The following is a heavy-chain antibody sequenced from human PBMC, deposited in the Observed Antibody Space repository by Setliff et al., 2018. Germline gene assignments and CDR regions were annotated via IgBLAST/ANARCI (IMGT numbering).Heavy chain of an antibody. D-gene: IGHD3-10*01. V-gene: IGHV4-4*07. CDR3: AASRASTGGVEEWFLPKAFDF. Sequence: SETLSLTCTVSGDSISNYYWNWIRQPAGKGLEWIGRIYVTESTKYNPSLKSRVTLSIDTSKNQFSLKLSSVTAADAAPYYGAASRASTGGVEEWFLPKAFDFWGQGSPVTVSS. CDR2: IYVTEST. CDR1: GDSISNYY. J-gene: IGHJ4*02.